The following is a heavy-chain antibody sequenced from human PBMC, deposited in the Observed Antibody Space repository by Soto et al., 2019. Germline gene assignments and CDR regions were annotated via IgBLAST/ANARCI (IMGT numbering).Heavy chain of an antibody. CDR3: AKDIVGATNGYYYGMDV. D-gene: IGHD1-26*01. J-gene: IGHJ6*02. V-gene: IGHV3-9*01. Sequence: PGGSLRLSCAASGFTFDDYAMHWVRQAPGKGLEWVSGISWNSGSIGYADSVKGRFTISRDNAKNSLYLQMNSLRAEDTALYYCAKDIVGATNGYYYGMDVWGQGTTVTVSS. CDR1: GFTFDDYA. CDR2: ISWNSGSI.